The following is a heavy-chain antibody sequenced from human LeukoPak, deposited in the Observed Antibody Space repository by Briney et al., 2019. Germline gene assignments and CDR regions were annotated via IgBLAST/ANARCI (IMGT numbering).Heavy chain of an antibody. CDR1: GFTFSSYA. D-gene: IGHD5-24*01. CDR3: ARGDGYIQKAFDY. CDR2: ISVGGGST. J-gene: IGHJ4*02. Sequence: GGSLRLSCAASGFTFSSYAMSWVRQAPGKGLEWVSAISVGGGSTYYADSVKGRFTISRDNSKNTLYLQMNSLRAEDTAVYYCARGDGYIQKAFDYWGQGTLVTVSS. V-gene: IGHV3-23*01.